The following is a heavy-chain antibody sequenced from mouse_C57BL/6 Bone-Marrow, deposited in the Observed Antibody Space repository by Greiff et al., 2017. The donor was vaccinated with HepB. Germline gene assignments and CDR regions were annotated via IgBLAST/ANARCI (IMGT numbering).Heavy chain of an antibody. CDR3: ARASITTVPAWFAY. V-gene: IGHV5-4*03. CDR2: ISDGGSYT. Sequence: EVNVVESGGGLVKPGGSLKLSCAASGFTFSSYAMSWVRQTPEKRLEWVATISDGGSYTYYPDNVKGRFTISRDNAKNNLYLQMSHLKSEDTAMYYCARASITTVPAWFAYWGQGTLVTVSA. CDR1: GFTFSSYA. J-gene: IGHJ3*01. D-gene: IGHD1-1*01.